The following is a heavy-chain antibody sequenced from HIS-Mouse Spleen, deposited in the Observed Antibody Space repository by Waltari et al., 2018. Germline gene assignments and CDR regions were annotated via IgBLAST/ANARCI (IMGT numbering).Heavy chain of an antibody. CDR3: AREIPYSSSWYDWYFDL. CDR2: IYYSGST. CDR1: GGSISSSSYY. Sequence: QLQLQESGPGLVKPSETLSLTCTVSGGSISSSSYYWGGTRPPPGKGLEWIGSIYYSGSTYYNPSLKSRVTISVDTSKNQFSLKLSSVTAADTAVYYCAREIPYSSSWYDWYFDLWGRGTLVTVSS. D-gene: IGHD6-13*01. V-gene: IGHV4-39*07. J-gene: IGHJ2*01.